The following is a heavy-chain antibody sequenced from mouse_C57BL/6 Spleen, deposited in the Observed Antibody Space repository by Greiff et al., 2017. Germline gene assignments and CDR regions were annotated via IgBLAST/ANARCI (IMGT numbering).Heavy chain of an antibody. D-gene: IGHD1-3*01. J-gene: IGHJ4*01. CDR1: GYTFTSYW. CDR2: IDPSDSYT. CDR3: ASGSKGRMDY. V-gene: IGHV1-69*01. Sequence: QVQLQQPGAELVMPGASVKLSCKASGYTFTSYWMHWVKQRPGQGLEWIGEIDPSDSYTNYNQTFKGKSTLTVDKSSSTAYMQLSSLTSEDSAVYYCASGSKGRMDYWGQGTSVTVSS.